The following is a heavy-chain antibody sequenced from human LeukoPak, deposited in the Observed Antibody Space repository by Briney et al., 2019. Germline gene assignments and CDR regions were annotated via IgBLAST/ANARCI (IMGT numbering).Heavy chain of an antibody. D-gene: IGHD3-16*02. CDR3: TRDRSVSRFDY. CDR2: IKQDGSKK. V-gene: IGHV3-7*01. Sequence: GGSLRLSCAVSGFTFSSYWMTWVRQAPGKGLEWVANIKQDGSKKYYTDSVEGRFTISRDNSQNTLNLQMNSLRDEDTAVYYCTRDRSVSRFDYWGQGTLVTVSS. J-gene: IGHJ4*02. CDR1: GFTFSSYW.